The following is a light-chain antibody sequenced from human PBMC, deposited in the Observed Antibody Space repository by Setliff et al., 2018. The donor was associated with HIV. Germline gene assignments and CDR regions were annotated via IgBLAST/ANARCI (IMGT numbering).Light chain of an antibody. Sequence: QSALTQPASVSGSPGQSITFSCTGTSSDVGNYNLVSWYQHHPGKAPKLMLYEVTKRPSGISDRFSGSKSGDTASLTISGLQAEDEADYYCCSYAGSRTFEVFGTGTKVTVL. CDR2: EVT. J-gene: IGLJ1*01. V-gene: IGLV2-23*02. CDR1: SSDVGNYNL. CDR3: CSYAGSRTFEV.